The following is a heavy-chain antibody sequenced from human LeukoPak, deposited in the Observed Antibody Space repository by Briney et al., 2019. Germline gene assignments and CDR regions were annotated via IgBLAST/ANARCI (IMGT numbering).Heavy chain of an antibody. D-gene: IGHD2-2*01. J-gene: IGHJ4*02. Sequence: GGSLRLSCAASGFTFSNYWMHWVRQAPGKGLVWVSRISSDGTSTSSADSVKGRFTISRDNAKNTPYLQMNSLGAEDTAVYYCARARYCYSTNCYYFDYWGQGTLVTVSS. CDR3: ARARYCYSTNCYYFDY. CDR2: ISSDGTST. V-gene: IGHV3-74*01. CDR1: GFTFSNYW.